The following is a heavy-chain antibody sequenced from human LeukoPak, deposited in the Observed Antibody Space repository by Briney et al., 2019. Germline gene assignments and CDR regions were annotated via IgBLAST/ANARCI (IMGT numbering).Heavy chain of an antibody. CDR2: INHSGST. Sequence: GSLRLSCAASGFTVSSNYMSWVRQPPGKGLEWIGEINHSGSTNYNPSLKSRVTISVDTSKNQFSLKLSSVTAADTAVYYCARDPYYYDSSGYQDGGMDVWGQGTTVTVSS. CDR3: ARDPYYYDSSGYQDGGMDV. V-gene: IGHV4-34*01. CDR1: GFTVSSNY. D-gene: IGHD3-22*01. J-gene: IGHJ6*02.